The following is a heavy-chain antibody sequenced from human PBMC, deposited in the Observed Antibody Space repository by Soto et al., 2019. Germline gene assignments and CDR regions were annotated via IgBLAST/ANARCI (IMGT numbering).Heavy chain of an antibody. CDR2: VHHTKGA. CDR3: AREGHWKIDY. Sequence: PSETRWRTCFFCDRCISKYICCSWVRHPPGQGLEWIGEVHHTKGALYNPALRSRVTVSADLFNSKIFLEVHSLGAADTAVYYCAREGHWKIDYWGKGNTVNVSS. V-gene: IGHV4-4*02. D-gene: IGHD1-1*01. CDR1: DRCISKYIC. J-gene: IGHJ6*04.